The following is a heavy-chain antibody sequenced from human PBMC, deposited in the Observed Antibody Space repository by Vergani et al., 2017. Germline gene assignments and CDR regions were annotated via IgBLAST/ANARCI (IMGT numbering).Heavy chain of an antibody. D-gene: IGHD6-13*01. V-gene: IGHV3-30*18. CDR3: AKYGIAAAGYHMYYFDY. CDR1: GFTFSSYG. CDR2: ISYDGSNK. Sequence: QVQLVESGGGVVQPGRSLRLSCAASGFTFSSYGMHWVRQAPGKGLEWVAVISYDGSNKYYADSVKGRFTSSRDNSKNTLYLQMNSLRAEDTAVYYCAKYGIAAAGYHMYYFDYWGQGTLVTVSS. J-gene: IGHJ4*02.